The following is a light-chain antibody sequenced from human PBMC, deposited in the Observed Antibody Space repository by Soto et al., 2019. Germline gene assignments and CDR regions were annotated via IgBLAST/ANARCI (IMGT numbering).Light chain of an antibody. CDR2: EAS. CDR1: QSVDAH. Sequence: EIVLTQSPATLSLSPGESATLSCRASQSVDAHLAWYQLKPGQAPRLLIYEASNRATGIPARFSGSGSGTDFTLTISSLEPEDFAVYYYQQRTFWPPLTFGGGTEVEIK. V-gene: IGKV3-11*01. J-gene: IGKJ4*01. CDR3: QQRTFWPPLT.